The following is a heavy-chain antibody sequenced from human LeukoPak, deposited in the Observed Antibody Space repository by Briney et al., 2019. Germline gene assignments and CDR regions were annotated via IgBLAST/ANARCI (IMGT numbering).Heavy chain of an antibody. CDR1: GFTFSGSA. CDR3: ARDFDY. Sequence: GGSLRLSCAASGFTFSGSAMHWVRQASGKGLEWVGRIRSKANSYATAYAASVKGRFTISRDDSKNTAYLQMNSLRAEDTAVYYCARDFDYWGQGTLVTVSS. V-gene: IGHV3-73*01. J-gene: IGHJ4*02. CDR2: IRSKANSYAT.